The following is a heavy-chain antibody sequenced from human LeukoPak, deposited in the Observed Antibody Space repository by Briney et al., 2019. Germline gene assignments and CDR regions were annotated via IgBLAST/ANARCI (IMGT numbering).Heavy chain of an antibody. D-gene: IGHD3-3*01. CDR1: GFTFSSYS. Sequence: GGSLRLSCAASGFTFSSYSMNWVRQAPGKGLEWVSSISSSSSYIYYADSVKGRFTISRDNAKNSLYLQMNSLRAEDTAVYYCARNPYDFWSGYSLYYYYYYMDVWGKGTTVTVSS. CDR2: ISSSSSYI. V-gene: IGHV3-21*01. J-gene: IGHJ6*03. CDR3: ARNPYDFWSGYSLYYYYYYMDV.